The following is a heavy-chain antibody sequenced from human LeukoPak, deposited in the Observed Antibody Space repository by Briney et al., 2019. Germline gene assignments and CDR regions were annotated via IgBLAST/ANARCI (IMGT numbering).Heavy chain of an antibody. CDR3: AITACGYSYGCAFDI. CDR1: GYTFTSYG. Sequence: ASVKVSCKASGYTFTSYGISWVRQAPGQGLEWMGWISAYNGNTNYAQKLQGRVTMTTDTSTSTAYMELRSLRSDDTAVYYCAITACGYSYGCAFDIWGQGTMVTVSS. CDR2: ISAYNGNT. V-gene: IGHV1-18*01. D-gene: IGHD5-18*01. J-gene: IGHJ3*02.